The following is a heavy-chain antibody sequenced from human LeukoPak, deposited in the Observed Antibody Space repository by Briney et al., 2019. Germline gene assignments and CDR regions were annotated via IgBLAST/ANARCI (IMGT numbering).Heavy chain of an antibody. Sequence: GGSLRLSCAASGFKFSSYSMNWVRQAPGKGLEWVSYLNSSGGTIHYADSVKGRFTISRDNAKNSLYLQMNSLRAEDTAVYYCAELGITMIGGVWGKGTTVTISS. CDR2: LNSSGGTI. CDR1: GFKFSSYS. J-gene: IGHJ6*04. V-gene: IGHV3-48*01. D-gene: IGHD3-10*02. CDR3: AELGITMIGGV.